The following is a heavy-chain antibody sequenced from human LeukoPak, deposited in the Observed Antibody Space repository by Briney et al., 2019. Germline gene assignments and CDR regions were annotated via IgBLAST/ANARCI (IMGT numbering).Heavy chain of an antibody. CDR3: ATWNYFFDY. Sequence: PSETLSLTCTVSGGSIRTYSRSWIRQTPEKGLQWIGYISYSGTTTYNPFLKSRVTMSVDTSKSQFSLSLSSMTAADTAVYYCATWNYFFDYWGQGTLVSVSS. CDR1: GGSIRTYS. D-gene: IGHD1-1*01. CDR2: ISYSGTT. J-gene: IGHJ4*02. V-gene: IGHV4-59*01.